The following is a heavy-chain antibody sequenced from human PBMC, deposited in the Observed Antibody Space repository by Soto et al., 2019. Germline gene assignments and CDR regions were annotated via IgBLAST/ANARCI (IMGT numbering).Heavy chain of an antibody. J-gene: IGHJ4*02. V-gene: IGHV3-7*01. D-gene: IGHD3-10*01. Sequence: GGSLRLSCAASGFTFSSYWMSWVRQAPGKGLEWVANIKQDGSEKYYVDSVKGRFTISRDNAKNSLYLQMNSLRAEDTAVYYCARAPLGELPGYYFDYWGQGTLVTVSS. CDR1: GFTFSSYW. CDR2: IKQDGSEK. CDR3: ARAPLGELPGYYFDY.